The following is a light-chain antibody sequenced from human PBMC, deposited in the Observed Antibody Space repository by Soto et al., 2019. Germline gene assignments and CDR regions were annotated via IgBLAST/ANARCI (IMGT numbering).Light chain of an antibody. CDR2: EGS. CDR1: HSLLHSDGKAY. V-gene: IGKV2D-29*02. Sequence: DFVMTQTPLSLSVTPGQPASIYCKSSHSLLHSDGKAYLSWYLQKPGQSPQLVIFEGSNRFSGVPDRFSVSGSGTEFTLNISRVEAVDVGIYYCMQSIDLPWTFGQGTKVAIK. J-gene: IGKJ1*01. CDR3: MQSIDLPWT.